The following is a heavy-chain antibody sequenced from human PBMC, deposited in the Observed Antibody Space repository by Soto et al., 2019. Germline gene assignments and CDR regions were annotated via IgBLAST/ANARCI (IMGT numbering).Heavy chain of an antibody. CDR3: ARGHSIFYGMDV. Sequence: QVQLVESGGGLVKPGGSLRLSCAASGFTFSDYYMNWIRQAPGKGLEWVSYISSSGTTIYYADSVKGRFTIARDNAKNSLFLQMNSLRAEDTALYYCARGHSIFYGMDVWGQGTTVTVSS. J-gene: IGHJ6*02. CDR1: GFTFSDYY. V-gene: IGHV3-11*01. CDR2: ISSSGTTI. D-gene: IGHD2-21*01.